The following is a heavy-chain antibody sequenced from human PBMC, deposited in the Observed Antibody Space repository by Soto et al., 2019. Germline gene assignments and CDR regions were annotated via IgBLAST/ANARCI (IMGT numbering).Heavy chain of an antibody. J-gene: IGHJ6*03. V-gene: IGHV3-73*01. CDR1: GFTFSGSA. CDR3: TRSEQWLVSRYYYYYMDV. D-gene: IGHD6-19*01. CDR2: IRSKANSYAT. Sequence: GGSLRLSCVASGFTFSGSAMHWVRQASGKGLEWVGRIRSKANSYATAYAASVKGRFTISRDDSKNTAYLQMNSLKTEDTAVYYCTRSEQWLVSRYYYYYMDVWGKGTTVTVSS.